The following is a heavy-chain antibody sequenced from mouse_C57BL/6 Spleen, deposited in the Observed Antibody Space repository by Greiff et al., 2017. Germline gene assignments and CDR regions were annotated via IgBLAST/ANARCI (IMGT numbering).Heavy chain of an antibody. J-gene: IGHJ2*01. CDR3: ASTYDY. Sequence: QVQLQQSGPELVKPGASVKISCKASGYAFSSSWMNWVKQRPGTGLEWIGRIYPGDGDTNYNGKFKGKATLTADKSSSTAYMQLSSLTSEDSAVYFCASTYDYWGQGTTLTVSS. CDR2: IYPGDGDT. V-gene: IGHV1-82*01. D-gene: IGHD5-1*01. CDR1: GYAFSSSW.